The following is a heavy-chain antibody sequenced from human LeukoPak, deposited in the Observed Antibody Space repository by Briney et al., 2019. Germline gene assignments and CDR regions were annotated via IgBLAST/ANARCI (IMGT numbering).Heavy chain of an antibody. V-gene: IGHV4-61*05. Sequence: SETLSLTCTVSGDSIRSNNYYWGWIRQPPGKGLEWIGYIYYSGSTNYNPSLKSRVTISVDTSKNQFSLKLSSVTAADTAVYYCARARFREWELLPRTDAFDIWGQGTMVTVSS. CDR2: IYYSGST. J-gene: IGHJ3*02. CDR3: ARARFREWELLPRTDAFDI. D-gene: IGHD1-26*01. CDR1: GDSIRSNNYY.